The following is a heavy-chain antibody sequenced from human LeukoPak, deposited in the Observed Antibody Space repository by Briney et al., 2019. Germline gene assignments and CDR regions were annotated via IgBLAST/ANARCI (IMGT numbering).Heavy chain of an antibody. CDR3: AKDIYYYDSSGYSDY. V-gene: IGHV3-30*18. Sequence: GGSLRLSCAASGFTFSSYGMHWVRQAPGKGLEWVAVISYDGSNKYYADSVKGRFTISRDNSKNTLYLQKNSLRAEDTAVYYCAKDIYYYDSSGYSDYWGQGTLVTVSS. CDR1: GFTFSSYG. CDR2: ISYDGSNK. D-gene: IGHD3-22*01. J-gene: IGHJ4*02.